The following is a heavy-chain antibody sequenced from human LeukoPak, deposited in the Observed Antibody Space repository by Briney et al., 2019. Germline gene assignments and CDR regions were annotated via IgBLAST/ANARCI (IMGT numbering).Heavy chain of an antibody. CDR3: ASARATYYMDV. D-gene: IGHD1-26*01. CDR2: ISSSSSYI. V-gene: IGHV3-21*01. CDR1: GFTFDDYG. J-gene: IGHJ6*03. Sequence: GGSLRLSCAASGFTFDDYGMSWVRQAPGKGLEWVSSISSSSSYIYYADSVKGRFTISRDNAKNSLYLQMNSLRAEDTAVYYCASARATYYMDVWGKGTTVTVSS.